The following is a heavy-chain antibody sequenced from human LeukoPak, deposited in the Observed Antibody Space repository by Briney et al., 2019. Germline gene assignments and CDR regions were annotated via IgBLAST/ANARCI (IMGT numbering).Heavy chain of an antibody. CDR3: ARRFDTSGWVDY. CDR1: GGSISSYY. CDR2: ICYSGST. Sequence: SETLSLTCTVSGGSISSYYWSWIRQPPGKGLEWIGYICYSGSTNYNPSLKSRVTISIDTSKNQFSLKLSSVTAADTAVYYCARRFDTSGWVDYWGQGTLVTVSS. V-gene: IGHV4-59*08. J-gene: IGHJ4*02. D-gene: IGHD6-19*01.